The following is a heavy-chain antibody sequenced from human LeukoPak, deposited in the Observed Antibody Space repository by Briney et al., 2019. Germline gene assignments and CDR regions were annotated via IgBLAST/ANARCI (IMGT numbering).Heavy chain of an antibody. CDR1: GFTFSSYS. V-gene: IGHV3-21*01. CDR3: ARGQTVATRHFDS. D-gene: IGHD4-17*01. CDR2: ISGDSGII. J-gene: IGHJ4*02. Sequence: GGSLRLSCAASGFTFSSYSMSWVRQAPGKGLEWVSIISGDSGIIYYADSLKGRFTISRDDAKKSLFLQMNSLRAEDTAVYYCARGQTVATRHFDSWGQETLVTVSS.